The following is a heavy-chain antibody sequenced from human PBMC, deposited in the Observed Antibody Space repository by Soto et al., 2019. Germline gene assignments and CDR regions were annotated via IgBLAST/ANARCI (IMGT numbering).Heavy chain of an antibody. CDR2: IIPIFGTA. CDR3: ASSYSSSSSYYYYGMDG. V-gene: IGHV1-69*01. Sequence: SVKVSCKDSGGTFNSYAISWVRRAHGQVLEWMGGIIPIFGTANYAQKFQGRVTITADESTSTAYMELSSLKSEDTAVYYCASSYSSSSSYYYYGMDGWGQGTTVTVS. CDR1: GGTFNSYA. D-gene: IGHD6-6*01. J-gene: IGHJ6*02.